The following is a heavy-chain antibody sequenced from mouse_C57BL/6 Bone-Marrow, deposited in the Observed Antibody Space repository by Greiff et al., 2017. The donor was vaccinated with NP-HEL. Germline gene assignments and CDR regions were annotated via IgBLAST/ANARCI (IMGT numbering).Heavy chain of an antibody. CDR2: SRNKANDYTT. J-gene: IGHJ1*03. V-gene: IGHV7-1*01. Sequence: EVQRVESGGGLVQSGRSLRLSCATSGFTFSDFYMEWVRQAPGKGLEWIAASRNKANDYTTEYSASVKGRFIVSRDTSQSILYLQMNALRAEDTAIYCCARDNWDWYFDVWGTGTTVTVSS. CDR1: GFTFSDFY. D-gene: IGHD4-1*01. CDR3: ARDNWDWYFDV.